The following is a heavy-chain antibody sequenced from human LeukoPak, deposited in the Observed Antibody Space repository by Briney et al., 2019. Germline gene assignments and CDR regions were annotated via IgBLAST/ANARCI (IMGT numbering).Heavy chain of an antibody. CDR3: AREGDGYNSPIDY. CDR1: GFTLSTYS. D-gene: IGHD5-24*01. J-gene: IGHJ4*02. V-gene: IGHV3-21*01. Sequence: GGSLRLSCAASGFTLSTYSLNWVRQAPGKGLEWVSSISSSSLYIYYADSVKGRFTISRDNAKNSLFLQMNSLRAEVTAVYYCAREGDGYNSPIDYWGQGTLVTVSS. CDR2: ISSSSLYI.